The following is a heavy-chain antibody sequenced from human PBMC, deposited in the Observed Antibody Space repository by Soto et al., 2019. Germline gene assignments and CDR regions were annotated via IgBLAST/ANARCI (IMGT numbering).Heavy chain of an antibody. V-gene: IGHV3-43*01. Sequence: GSLRLSCAASGFTFEDYTMHWVRQVPGKGLEWVSLISWDAGSTYYADSVKGRFTISRDNSKNSLSLQMNSLRTEDTALYYCASSEATWGSNYYGMDVWGQGTTVTVSS. CDR3: ASSEATWGSNYYGMDV. J-gene: IGHJ6*02. CDR1: GFTFEDYT. D-gene: IGHD7-27*01. CDR2: ISWDAGST.